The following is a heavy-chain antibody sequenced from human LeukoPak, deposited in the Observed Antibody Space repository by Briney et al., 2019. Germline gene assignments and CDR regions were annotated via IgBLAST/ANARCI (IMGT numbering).Heavy chain of an antibody. CDR2: IYHSGST. V-gene: IGHV4-30-2*01. CDR3: ARGSYRWFGEC. Sequence: SETLSLTCTVSGGSISSGGYYWSWIRQPPGKGLEWIGYIYHSGSTYYNPSLKSRVTISVDRSKNQFSLKLSSVIAADTAVYYCARGSYRWFGECWGQGTLVTVSS. CDR1: GGSISSGGYY. D-gene: IGHD3-10*01. J-gene: IGHJ4*02.